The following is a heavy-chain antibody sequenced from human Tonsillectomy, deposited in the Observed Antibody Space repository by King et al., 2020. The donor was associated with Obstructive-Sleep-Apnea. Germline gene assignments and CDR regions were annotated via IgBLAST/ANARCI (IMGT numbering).Heavy chain of an antibody. Sequence: QLVQSGGGLVQPGGSLKLSCAASGFTFSVSAMHWVRQASGKGLEWVGRIRSIANSYATAYAASVKGRFTTSRDDSKKPANLQWNSLKTEDTAVYYGTRPGSIAAAGSIFPGFDPWGQGTLVTVSS. D-gene: IGHD6-13*01. CDR3: TRPGSIAAAGSIFPGFDP. CDR2: IRSIANSYAT. V-gene: IGHV3-73*01. CDR1: GFTFSVSA. J-gene: IGHJ5*02.